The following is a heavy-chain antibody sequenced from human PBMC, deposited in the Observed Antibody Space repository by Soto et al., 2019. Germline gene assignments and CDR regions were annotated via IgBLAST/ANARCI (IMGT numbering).Heavy chain of an antibody. CDR2: INHSGST. J-gene: IGHJ5*02. Sequence: SETLSLTCAVYGGSFSGYYWSWIRQPPGKGLEWIGEINHSGSTNYNPSLKSRVTISVDTSKNQFSLKLSSVTAADTAVYYCASREDSSSWKWFDPWGQGTLVTVSS. CDR3: ASREDSSSWKWFDP. V-gene: IGHV4-34*01. CDR1: GGSFSGYY. D-gene: IGHD6-13*01.